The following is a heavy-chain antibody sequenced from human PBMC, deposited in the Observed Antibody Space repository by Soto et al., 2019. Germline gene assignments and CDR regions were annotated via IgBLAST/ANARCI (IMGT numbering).Heavy chain of an antibody. CDR3: ARIPLESSSYDIIGIQWYFDL. CDR1: GFTFSIYA. V-gene: IGHV3-23*01. D-gene: IGHD3-22*01. J-gene: IGHJ2*01. CDR2: ISSGGAST. Sequence: EVQLLESGGGLVQPGGSLRLSCAASGFTFSIYAMSWVRQAPGKGLEWVSGISSGGASTYYADSVKGRFTVSRDKSKNTLFLEMNSLRVEDTALYYCARIPLESSSYDIIGIQWYFDLWGRGTLVTVSS.